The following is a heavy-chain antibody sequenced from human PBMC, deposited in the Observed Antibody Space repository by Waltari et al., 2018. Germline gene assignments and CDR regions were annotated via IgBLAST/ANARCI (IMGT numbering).Heavy chain of an antibody. Sequence: QVQLQESGPGLVKPSQTLSLTCTVSGDSISSGGYYWSWIRQHPGKGLEWSGNIFHSGSPSDNPSLKSRMTISADTSKNQFSLKRRSVTAADTAVYYCARGILGATTSAYYYHGLDVWGQGTTVTVSS. V-gene: IGHV4-31*03. CDR2: IFHSGSP. CDR3: ARGILGATTSAYYYHGLDV. CDR1: GDSISSGGYY. D-gene: IGHD1-26*01. J-gene: IGHJ6*02.